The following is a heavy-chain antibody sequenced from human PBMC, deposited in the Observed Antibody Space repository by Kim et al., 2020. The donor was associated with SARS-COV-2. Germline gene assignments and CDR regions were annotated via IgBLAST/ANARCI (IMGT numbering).Heavy chain of an antibody. CDR2: IYYSGST. J-gene: IGHJ4*02. CDR1: GGSISSYY. D-gene: IGHD6-13*01. V-gene: IGHV4-59*01. CDR3: ARAGGIPGIAAALDY. Sequence: SETLSLTCTVSGGSISSYYWSWIRQPPGKGLEWIGYIYYSGSTNYNPSLKSRVTISVDTSKNQFSLKLSSVTAADTAVYYCARAGGIPGIAAALDYWGQGTLVPVSS.